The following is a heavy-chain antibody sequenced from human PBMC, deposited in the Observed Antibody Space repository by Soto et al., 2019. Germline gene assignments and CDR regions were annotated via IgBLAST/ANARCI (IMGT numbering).Heavy chain of an antibody. CDR2: ISYDGSNK. D-gene: IGHD5-18*01. V-gene: IGHV3-30-3*01. CDR1: GFTFSSYA. Sequence: QVQLVESGGGVVQPGRSLRLSCAASGFTFSSYAMHWVRQAPGKGLEWVAVISYDGSNKYYADSVKGRFTISRDNSKNTRCLQMNSLRAEDTAVEYGARDKVEWRQPDSYYYDGMDVWGQGTTVTVSS. CDR3: ARDKVEWRQPDSYYYDGMDV. J-gene: IGHJ6*02.